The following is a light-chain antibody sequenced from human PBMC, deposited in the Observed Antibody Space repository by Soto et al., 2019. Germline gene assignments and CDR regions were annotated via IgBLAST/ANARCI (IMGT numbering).Light chain of an antibody. CDR1: PSVSSY. Sequence: GERATLSCRASPSVSSYLAWYQQKPGQAPRLLIYDASTRATGIPARFSGSGSGTDFTLTITSREPEDFAVYYCQQRSNWPPTFGQGTKVDI. V-gene: IGKV3-11*01. CDR3: QQRSNWPPT. J-gene: IGKJ1*01. CDR2: DAS.